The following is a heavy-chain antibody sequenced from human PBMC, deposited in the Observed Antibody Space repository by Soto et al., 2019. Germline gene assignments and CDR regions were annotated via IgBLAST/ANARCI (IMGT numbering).Heavy chain of an antibody. D-gene: IGHD6-19*01. V-gene: IGHV4-4*02. Sequence: QVQLQESGPGLVKPSGTLSLTCALSGGSISSSNWWSWVRQPPGKGLEWIGEIHHSGSTNYKSSLKSRVTISVDKSKNQFSLKLTSVPAADTAVSYCARNGYSNGWYHFDYWGQGILVTVSS. CDR2: IHHSGST. CDR3: ARNGYSNGWYHFDY. J-gene: IGHJ4*02. CDR1: GGSISSSNW.